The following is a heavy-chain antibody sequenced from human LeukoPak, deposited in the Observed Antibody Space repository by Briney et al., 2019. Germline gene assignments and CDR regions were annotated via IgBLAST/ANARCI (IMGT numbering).Heavy chain of an antibody. CDR2: IRGSGSTI. Sequence: GRSLRLSCAASGFTFDDYAMHWIRQAPGKGLEWVSYIRGSGSTIYYADSVKGRFTNSRDNAKNSLYLQMDSLSAEDTAVYYCTTLHYYGMVVWGPGTTVTVS. CDR1: GFTFDDYA. J-gene: IGHJ6*02. CDR3: TTLHYYGMVV. V-gene: IGHV3-11*01.